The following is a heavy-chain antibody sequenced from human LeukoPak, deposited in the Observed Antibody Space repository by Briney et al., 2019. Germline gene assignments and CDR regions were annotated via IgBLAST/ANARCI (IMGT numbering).Heavy chain of an antibody. CDR3: ARDISGKGDAFDI. V-gene: IGHV4-4*02. CDR2: IYYSGST. CDR1: GGSISSSNW. J-gene: IGHJ3*02. D-gene: IGHD4-23*01. Sequence: PSETLSLTCAVSGGSISSSNWWSWVRQPPGKGLEWIGYIYYSGSTYYNPSLKSRVTISVDTSKNQFSLKLSSVTAADTAVYYCARDISGKGDAFDIWGQGTMVTVSS.